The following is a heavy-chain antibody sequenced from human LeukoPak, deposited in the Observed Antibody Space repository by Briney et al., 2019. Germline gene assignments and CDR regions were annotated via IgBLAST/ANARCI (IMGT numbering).Heavy chain of an antibody. J-gene: IGHJ6*03. V-gene: IGHV1-2*02. Sequence: GASVKVSCKASGYTFTGYYMHWVRQAPGQGLEWMGWINPNSGGTNYAQKFQGRVTMTRDTSISTAYMELSRLRSDDTAVYYCARDWGRYGSGVGDYYYYMDVWGKGTTVTISS. CDR3: ARDWGRYGSGVGDYYYYMDV. D-gene: IGHD3-10*01. CDR2: INPNSGGT. CDR1: GYTFTGYY.